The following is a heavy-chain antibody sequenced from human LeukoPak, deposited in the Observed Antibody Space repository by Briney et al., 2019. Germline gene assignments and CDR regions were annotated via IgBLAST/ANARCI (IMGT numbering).Heavy chain of an antibody. CDR2: IKSKTDGGTT. Sequence: GGSLRLSCAASGFTFSNAWMSWVRQAPGKGLEWVGRIKSKTDGGTTDYAAPVKGRFTISRDDSKNTLYLQMNSLKTEDTAVYYCTTELSIAVAGTIGWGQGTLVTVSS. D-gene: IGHD6-19*01. V-gene: IGHV3-15*01. J-gene: IGHJ4*02. CDR3: TTELSIAVAGTIG. CDR1: GFTFSNAW.